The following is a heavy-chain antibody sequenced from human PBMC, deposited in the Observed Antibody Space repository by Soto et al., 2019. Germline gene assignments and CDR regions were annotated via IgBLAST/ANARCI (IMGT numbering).Heavy chain of an antibody. J-gene: IGHJ4*02. D-gene: IGHD2-15*01. CDR1: GGSISSSSYY. CDR3: KGDVVVVAATGVSDY. V-gene: IGHV4-39*01. Sequence: SETLSLTCTVSGGSISSSSYYWGWIRQPPGKGLEWIGSIYYSGSTYYNPSLKSRVTISVDTSKNQFSLKLSSVTAADTAVYYCKGDVVVVAATGVSDYWGQGTLVTVAS. CDR2: IYYSGST.